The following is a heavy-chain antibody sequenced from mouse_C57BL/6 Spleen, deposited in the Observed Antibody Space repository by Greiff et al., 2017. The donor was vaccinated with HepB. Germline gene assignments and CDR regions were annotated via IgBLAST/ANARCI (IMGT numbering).Heavy chain of an antibody. CDR2: IYPRDGST. CDR1: GYTFTDHT. J-gene: IGHJ4*01. CDR3: ANYDYDGVYAMDY. V-gene: IGHV1-78*01. D-gene: IGHD2-4*01. Sequence: VQLQQSDAELVKPGASVKISCKVSGYTFTDHTIHWMKQRPEQGLEWIGYIYPRDGSTKYNEKFKGKATLTADKSSSTAYMQLNSLTSEDSAVYVCANYDYDGVYAMDYWGQGTSVTVSS.